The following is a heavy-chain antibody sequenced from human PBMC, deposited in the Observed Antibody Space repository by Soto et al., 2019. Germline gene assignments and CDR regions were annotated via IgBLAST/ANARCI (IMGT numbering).Heavy chain of an antibody. CDR3: ARSEATVLVS. D-gene: IGHD4-17*01. J-gene: IGHJ5*01. CDR1: GGSMSSSNW. Sequence: QVQLQESGPGLVKPSGTLSLTCTVSGGSMSSSNWWNWVRQSPGKGLEWIGETHPSGRTNYSPSLRGXVXFXXEKSRYQFSRQLTSVTAADRAGYCCARSEATVLVSWCNGALVSVSS. V-gene: IGHV4-4*01. CDR2: THPSGRT.